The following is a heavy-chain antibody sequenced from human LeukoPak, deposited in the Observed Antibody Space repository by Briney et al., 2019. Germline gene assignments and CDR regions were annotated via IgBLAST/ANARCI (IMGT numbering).Heavy chain of an antibody. V-gene: IGHV4-34*01. D-gene: IGHD6-6*01. Sequence: SETLSLTCAVYGGSFSGYYWSWIRQPPGKGLEWIGEINHSGSTNYNPSLESRVTISVDTSKNQFSLKLSSVTAADTAVYYCAHKGYSSSSDYYYYGMDVWGQGTTVTVSS. J-gene: IGHJ6*02. CDR3: AHKGYSSSSDYYYYGMDV. CDR2: INHSGST. CDR1: GGSFSGYY.